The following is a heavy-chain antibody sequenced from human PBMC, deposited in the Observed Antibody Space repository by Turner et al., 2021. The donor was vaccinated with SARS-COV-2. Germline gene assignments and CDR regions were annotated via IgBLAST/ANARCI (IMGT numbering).Heavy chain of an antibody. J-gene: IGHJ4*02. CDR1: GFTFSSYG. CDR2: TSYDGSNK. CDR3: AKQQGLYSNPMYYFDY. V-gene: IGHV3-30*18. D-gene: IGHD4-4*01. Sequence: QVQPVKSGGGVVQLGRSLRLSGAASGFTFSSYGMHWVRQAPGKGLEWVAVTSYDGSNKYYADSVKGRFTISRDNSKNTLYLQMNSLRAEDTAVYYCAKQQGLYSNPMYYFDYWGQGTLVTVSS.